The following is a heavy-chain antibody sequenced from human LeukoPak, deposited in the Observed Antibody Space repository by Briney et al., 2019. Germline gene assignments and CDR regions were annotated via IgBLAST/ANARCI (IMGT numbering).Heavy chain of an antibody. V-gene: IGHV3-30*18. CDR3: AKGPKQPYYYYYYMDV. CDR2: ISYDGSDK. D-gene: IGHD6-13*01. J-gene: IGHJ6*03. CDR1: GFTFSSYG. Sequence: GRSLRLSCAASGFTFSSYGMHWVRQAPGKGLEWVAVISYDGSDKYYADSVKGRFTISRDNSKNTLYLQMNSLRAEDTAVYYCAKGPKQPYYYYYYMDVWGKGTTVTVSS.